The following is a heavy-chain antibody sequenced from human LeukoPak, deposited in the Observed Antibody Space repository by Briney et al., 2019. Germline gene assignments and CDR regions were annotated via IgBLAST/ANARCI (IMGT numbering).Heavy chain of an antibody. D-gene: IGHD3-22*01. V-gene: IGHV1-69*13. J-gene: IGHJ4*02. Sequence: SVKVSCKASGGTFSSYAISWVRQAPGQGLEWMGGIIPIFGTANYAQKFQGRVTITADESTSTAYMELSSLRSEDTAVYYCARDSRYYDSSGYYLSYWGQGTLVTVSS. CDR1: GGTFSSYA. CDR3: ARDSRYYDSSGYYLSY. CDR2: IIPIFGTA.